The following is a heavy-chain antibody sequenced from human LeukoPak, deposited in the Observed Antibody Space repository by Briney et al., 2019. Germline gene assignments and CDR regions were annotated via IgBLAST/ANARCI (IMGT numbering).Heavy chain of an antibody. CDR3: ARDTPWFGGDY. D-gene: IGHD3-10*01. J-gene: IGHJ4*02. V-gene: IGHV4-34*01. Sequence: SETLSLTCAVYGGSFSGYYWSWIRQPPGKGLEWIGEINHSGSTNYNPSLKSRVTISVDTSKNQFSLKLSSVTAADTAVYYCARDTPWFGGDYWGQGTLVTVSS. CDR1: GGSFSGYY. CDR2: INHSGST.